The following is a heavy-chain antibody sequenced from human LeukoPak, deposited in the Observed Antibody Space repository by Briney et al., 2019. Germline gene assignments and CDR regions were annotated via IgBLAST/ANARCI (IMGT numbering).Heavy chain of an antibody. Sequence: ASVKVSCKASGYTFTGYFIHWVRQAPGQGLEWMGWISPDNGGTSYAQKFQGRVTMTRDTSISAAYMELSRLRSDDTAVYYCASQTGVTYAMDVWGQGTTVTVSS. V-gene: IGHV1-2*02. CDR1: GYTFTGYF. J-gene: IGHJ6*02. CDR3: ASQTGVTYAMDV. CDR2: ISPDNGGT. D-gene: IGHD5-18*01.